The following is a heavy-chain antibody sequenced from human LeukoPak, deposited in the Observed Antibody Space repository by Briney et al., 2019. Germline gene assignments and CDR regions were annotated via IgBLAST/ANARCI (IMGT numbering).Heavy chain of an antibody. V-gene: IGHV3-7*01. CDR1: GFTFRSYW. CDR2: IQSDGSEK. CDR3: ARDSTVATYYGVDV. Sequence: GGSLRPSCAASGFTFRSYWMSWVRQAPGKGLEWVANIQSDGSEKNYIDSVQGRFTISRDNAKTSLYLQMNSLTAEDTAVYYCARDSTVATYYGVDVWGQGTTVTVSS. J-gene: IGHJ6*02. D-gene: IGHD6-19*01.